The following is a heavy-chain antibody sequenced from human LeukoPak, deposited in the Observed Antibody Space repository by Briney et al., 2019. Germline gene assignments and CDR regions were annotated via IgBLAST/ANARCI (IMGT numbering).Heavy chain of an antibody. V-gene: IGHV3-9*01. J-gene: IGHJ6*02. CDR2: ISWNSGSI. CDR3: ASTYYYGSGTDPMDV. Sequence: GRSLRLSCAASGFTFDDYAMHWVRQAPGKGLEWVSGISWNSGSIGYADSVKGRSTISRDNAKNSLYLQMNSLRAEDTALYYCASTYYYGSGTDPMDVWGQGTTVTVSS. D-gene: IGHD3-10*01. CDR1: GFTFDDYA.